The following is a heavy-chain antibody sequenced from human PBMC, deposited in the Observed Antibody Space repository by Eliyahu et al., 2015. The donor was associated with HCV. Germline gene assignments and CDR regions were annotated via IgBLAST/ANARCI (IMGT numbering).Heavy chain of an antibody. CDR2: IYYNGNT. CDR1: GGSISDYY. V-gene: IGHV4-59*01. J-gene: IGHJ4*02. D-gene: IGHD3-10*01. CDR3: ARARKSYTHFDS. Sequence: QVQLQESGPGLVKSSETLSLTCSVSGGSISDYYWSWIRQPPGKGLEWIGNIYYNGNTNYIASLKSRVTISVDTSKNQFSLKLISVTAADTAVYYCARARKSYTHFDSWGQGTLVTVSS.